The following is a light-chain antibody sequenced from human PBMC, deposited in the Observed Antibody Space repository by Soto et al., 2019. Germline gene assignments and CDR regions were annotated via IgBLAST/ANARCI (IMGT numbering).Light chain of an antibody. Sequence: IGIAPCRESVSMSAGVIATLSSRVRKSIGSSLAWYQQEPGQAPRLLIYGASTRATGIPARFSGSGSGTEFTLNISSLHSADDPVYLCQQYTNWLPGTFAQGTRLEIK. V-gene: IGKV3-15*01. J-gene: IGKJ5*01. CDR1: KSIGSS. CDR3: QQYTNWLPGT. CDR2: GAS.